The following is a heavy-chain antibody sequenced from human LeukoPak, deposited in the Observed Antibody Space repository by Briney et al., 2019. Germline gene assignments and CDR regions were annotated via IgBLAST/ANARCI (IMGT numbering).Heavy chain of an antibody. CDR2: INPNSGGT. CDR1: DYTFTSYG. Sequence: ASVKVSCKASDYTFTSYGISWVRQPPGQGREWMGWINPNSGGTNYAQKFQGRVTMTRDTSISTAYMELSRLRSDDTAVYYCARDQGANPPHYWGQGTLVTVSS. CDR3: ARDQGANPPHY. D-gene: IGHD1-14*01. J-gene: IGHJ4*02. V-gene: IGHV1-2*02.